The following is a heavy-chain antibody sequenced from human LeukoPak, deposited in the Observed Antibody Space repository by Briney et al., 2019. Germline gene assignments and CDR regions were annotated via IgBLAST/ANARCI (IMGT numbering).Heavy chain of an antibody. J-gene: IGHJ4*02. V-gene: IGHV3-23*01. D-gene: IGHD6-13*01. CDR1: GFTFSTYV. CDR3: AXXRRTIAATGTFF. Sequence: PGGSLRLSCRASGFTFSTYVMSWVRQAPGKGLEWVSSITGSGDITYYADSLKGRFTISRDNAENMLFLQMSSLRAEDTAICFCAXXRRTIAATGTFFWGQGTLVTVSS. CDR2: ITGSGDIT.